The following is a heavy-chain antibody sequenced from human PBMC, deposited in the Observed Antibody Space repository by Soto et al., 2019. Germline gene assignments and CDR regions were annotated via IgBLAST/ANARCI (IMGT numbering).Heavy chain of an antibody. J-gene: IGHJ6*04. CDR2: ISSSSSYI. D-gene: IGHD3-3*01. Sequence: PGGSLRLSCAASGFTFSSYSMNWVRQVPGKGLEWVSSISSSSSYIYYADSVKGRFTISRDNAKNSLYLQMNSLRAEDTAVYYCARFSIFGVLIIGMDVWGKGTTVTVSS. CDR3: ARFSIFGVLIIGMDV. CDR1: GFTFSSYS. V-gene: IGHV3-21*01.